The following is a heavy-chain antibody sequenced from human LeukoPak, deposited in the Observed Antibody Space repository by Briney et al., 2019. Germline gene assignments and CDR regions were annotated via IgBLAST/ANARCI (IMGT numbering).Heavy chain of an antibody. D-gene: IGHD6-19*01. CDR2: ISTSGST. CDR3: ARDQGSGWYSY. CDR1: AYSTSRGYY. V-gene: IGHV4-38-2*02. J-gene: IGHJ4*02. Sequence: SHTLSLTCAVSAYSTSRGYYWGWFRQPPGKGLEWIGRISTSGSTNYNPSLKSRVTISVDTSRNQFSLKLSSVTAADTAVYYCARDQGSGWYSYWGQGTLVTVSS.